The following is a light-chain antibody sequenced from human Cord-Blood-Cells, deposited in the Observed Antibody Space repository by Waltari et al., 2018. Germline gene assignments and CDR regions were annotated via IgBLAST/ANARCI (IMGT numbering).Light chain of an antibody. CDR2: DVS. V-gene: IGLV2-11*01. Sequence: QPALTPPRSVSGSPGQSFTISCTGTSSHVGGYNYVSWYQQHPGKAPKLMIYDVSKRPSGVPDRFSGSKSGNTASLTISGLQAEDEADYYCCSYAGSYTYVFGTGTKVTVL. CDR3: CSYAGSYTYV. CDR1: SSHVGGYNY. J-gene: IGLJ1*01.